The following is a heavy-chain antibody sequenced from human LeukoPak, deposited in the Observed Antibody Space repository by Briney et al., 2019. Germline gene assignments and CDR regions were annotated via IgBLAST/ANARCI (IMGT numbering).Heavy chain of an antibody. J-gene: IGHJ4*02. CDR3: ARITYYYDSSGYYLFDY. CDR1: GASISSSAYV. V-gene: IGHV4-39*01. D-gene: IGHD3-22*01. Sequence: PSETLSLTCSVSGASISSSAYVWGWIRQPPGKGLEWIGSLFYNGDTHHNPSLKTRVTISADTSKNQFSLKLTSVTAADTAVYYCARITYYYDSSGYYLFDYWGQGTLVTVSS. CDR2: LFYNGDT.